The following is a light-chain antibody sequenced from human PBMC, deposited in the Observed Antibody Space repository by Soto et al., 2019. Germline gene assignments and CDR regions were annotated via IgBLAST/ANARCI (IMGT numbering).Light chain of an antibody. J-gene: IGKJ1*01. V-gene: IGKV3-20*01. CDR2: GAS. CDR1: QSVSSSY. Sequence: EIVLTQSPRTLSLSPGERATLSFRASQSVSSSYLAWYQQKPGQAPRLLIYGASSGATGIPDRFSGSGSGTDFTLTISRLEPEDFAVYYCQQYGSSPLWTFGQGTKVDI. CDR3: QQYGSSPLWT.